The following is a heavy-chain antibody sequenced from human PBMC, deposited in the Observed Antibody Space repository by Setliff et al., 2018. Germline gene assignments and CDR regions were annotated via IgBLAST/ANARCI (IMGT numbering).Heavy chain of an antibody. CDR3: ARPGRSNYWDSFDY. Sequence: GGSLRLSCTASGFTFRKHALAWVRQAPGKGLEWISYISSSNSGMYYADSVKGRFTISRDSAKNSLYLQMNSLRADDTAVYYCARPGRSNYWDSFDYWGQGTLVTVSS. CDR2: ISSSNSGM. J-gene: IGHJ4*02. CDR1: GFTFRKHA. D-gene: IGHD3-10*01. V-gene: IGHV3-48*01.